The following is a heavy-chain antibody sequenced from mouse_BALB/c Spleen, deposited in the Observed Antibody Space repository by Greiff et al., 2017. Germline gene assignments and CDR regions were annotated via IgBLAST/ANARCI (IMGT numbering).Heavy chain of an antibody. J-gene: IGHJ3*01. CDR1: GFSLTSYG. CDR3: ARDREVYYGPFAY. Sequence: QVQLKESGPGLVAPSQSLSITCTVSGFSLTSYGVHWVRQPPGKGLEWLGVIWAGGSTNYNSALMSRLSISKDNSKSQVFLKMNSLQTDDTAMYYCARDREVYYGPFAYWGQGTLVTVSA. V-gene: IGHV2-9*02. CDR2: IWAGGST. D-gene: IGHD2-1*01.